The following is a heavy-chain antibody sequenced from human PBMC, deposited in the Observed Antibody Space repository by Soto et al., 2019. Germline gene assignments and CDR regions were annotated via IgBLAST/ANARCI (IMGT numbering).Heavy chain of an antibody. D-gene: IGHD3-10*01. Sequence: QVQLQQWGAGLLKPSETLSLTCAVYGGSFSGYYWSWIRQPPGKGLEWIGEINQSGSTNNNPSLKLRGTIPVHTSKNQFSLKLRSVTAADTAVYYCARGLSGSGRLDYWGQGTLVTVSS. CDR3: ARGLSGSGRLDY. CDR2: INQSGST. CDR1: GGSFSGYY. J-gene: IGHJ4*02. V-gene: IGHV4-34*04.